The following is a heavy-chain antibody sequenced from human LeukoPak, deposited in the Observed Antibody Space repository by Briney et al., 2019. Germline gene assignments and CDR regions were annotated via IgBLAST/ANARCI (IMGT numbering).Heavy chain of an antibody. V-gene: IGHV3-30*18. CDR1: GFTFGSYG. J-gene: IGHJ3*02. D-gene: IGHD5-18*01. CDR3: AKGVATATLHGAFDI. Sequence: GRSLRLSCAASGFTFGSYGMHWVRQAPGKGLEWVAVISYDGSNKYYADSVKGRFTISRDNSKNTLYLQMNSLRAEDTAVFYCAKGVATATLHGAFDIWGQGTMVTVSS. CDR2: ISYDGSNK.